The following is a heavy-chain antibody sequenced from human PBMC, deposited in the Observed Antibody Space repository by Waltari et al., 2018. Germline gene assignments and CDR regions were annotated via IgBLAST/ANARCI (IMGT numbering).Heavy chain of an antibody. J-gene: IGHJ5*02. CDR1: GGSFRGYY. Sequence: QVQLQQWGAGLLKPSETLSLTCAVYGGSFRGYYWSWIRQPPGKGLEWIGEINHSGSTKYNPSLKSRVTISVDTSKNQFSLKLSSVTAADTAVYYCARGPLLWRRGQGFDPWGQGTLVTVSS. CDR3: ARGPLLWRRGQGFDP. CDR2: INHSGST. D-gene: IGHD3-10*01. V-gene: IGHV4-34*01.